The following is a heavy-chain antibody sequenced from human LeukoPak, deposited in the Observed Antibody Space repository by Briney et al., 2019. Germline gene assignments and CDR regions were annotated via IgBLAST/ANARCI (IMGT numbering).Heavy chain of an antibody. J-gene: IGHJ4*02. CDR1: GGSFSGYY. V-gene: IGHV4-34*01. Sequence: SETLSLTYAVYGGSFSGYYWSWIRQPPGKGLEWIGEINHSGSTNYNPSLKSRVSISVDTSKNQFSLKLSSVTAADTAVYFCARDYVGVAGTFDYWGQGTLVTVSS. D-gene: IGHD6-19*01. CDR2: INHSGST. CDR3: ARDYVGVAGTFDY.